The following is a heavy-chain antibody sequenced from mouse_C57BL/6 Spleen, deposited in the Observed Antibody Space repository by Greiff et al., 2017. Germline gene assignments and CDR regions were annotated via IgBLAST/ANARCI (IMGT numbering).Heavy chain of an antibody. CDR3: ARVGNYYAMDY. J-gene: IGHJ4*01. D-gene: IGHD1-3*01. Sequence: VMLVESGPGLVQPSQSLSITCTVSGFSLTSYGVHWVRQSPGKGLEWLGVIWRGGSTDYNAACMSRLSITKDNSKSQVFFKMNSLQADDTAIYYCARVGNYYAMDYWGQGTSGTVSS. CDR1: GFSLTSYG. V-gene: IGHV2-5*01. CDR2: IWRGGST.